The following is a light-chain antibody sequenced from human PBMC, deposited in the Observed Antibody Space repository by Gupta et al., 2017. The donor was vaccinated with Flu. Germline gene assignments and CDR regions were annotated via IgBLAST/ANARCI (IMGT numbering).Light chain of an antibody. CDR1: QSLLRTNGQNY. CDR2: LGS. V-gene: IGKV2-28*01. J-gene: IGKJ2*03. Sequence: EIVMTQSPLSLPVTPGEPASISCRSSQSLLRTNGQNYLDWYLQKPGHSQQLLIYLGSKRASGVTDRFNGGGEGKEFTLRSGGGQDEDVGVYYCMQDQVSFSFGQGTKLEIK. CDR3: MQDQVSFS.